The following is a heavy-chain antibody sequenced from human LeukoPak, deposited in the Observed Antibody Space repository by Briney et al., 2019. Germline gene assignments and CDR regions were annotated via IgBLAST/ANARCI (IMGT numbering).Heavy chain of an antibody. CDR3: ARGGTYAGNSVPFDI. J-gene: IGHJ3*02. V-gene: IGHV3-48*03. D-gene: IGHD4-23*01. Sequence: SGGSLRLSCAASGFTFSSYEMNWVRQAPGKGLEWVSYISRSGSTIYYADSVKGRFTISRDNAKNSLYLQMNSLRAEDTAVYYCARGGTYAGNSVPFDIWGQGTMVTVSS. CDR2: ISRSGSTI. CDR1: GFTFSSYE.